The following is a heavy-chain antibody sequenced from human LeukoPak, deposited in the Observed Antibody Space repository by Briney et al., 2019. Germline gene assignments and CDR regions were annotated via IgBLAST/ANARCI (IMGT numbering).Heavy chain of an antibody. J-gene: IGHJ4*02. CDR3: ARGGTGIAAAGTLVGY. CDR2: INHSGST. CDR1: GGSFSGYY. D-gene: IGHD6-13*01. Sequence: SETLSLTCAVYGGSFSGYYWSWIRQPPGKGLEWIGEINHSGSTNYNPSLESRVTISVDTSKNQFSLKLSSVTAADTAVYYCARGGTGIAAAGTLVGYWGQGTLVIVSS. V-gene: IGHV4-34*01.